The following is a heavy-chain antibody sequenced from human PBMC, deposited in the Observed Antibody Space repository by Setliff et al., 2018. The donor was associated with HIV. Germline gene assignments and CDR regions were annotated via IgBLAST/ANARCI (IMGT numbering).Heavy chain of an antibody. V-gene: IGHV4-59*01. D-gene: IGHD3-22*01. Sequence: KPSETLSLTCTVSGGSISSDYWSWIRQPPGKGLEWIGYIYYSGSTNYNPSLKSRVTISVATSKNQFSLKLNSVTTADTAVYYCAKGSGFYDYWGQGTLVTVSS. J-gene: IGHJ4*02. CDR3: AKGSGFYDY. CDR2: IYYSGST. CDR1: GGSISSDY.